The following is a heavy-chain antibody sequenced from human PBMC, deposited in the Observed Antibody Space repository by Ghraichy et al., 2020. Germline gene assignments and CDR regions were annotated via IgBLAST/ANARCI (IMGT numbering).Heavy chain of an antibody. D-gene: IGHD6-6*01. CDR1: GFTFSSYG. J-gene: IGHJ4*02. CDR2: IWYDGSNK. Sequence: GGSLRLSCAASGFTFSSYGMHWVRQAPGKGLEWLAVIWYDGSNKYYADSVKGRFTISRDNSKNTLYLQMNSLRAEDTAVYYCARGPLATDYWGQGTLVTVSS. V-gene: IGHV3-33*01. CDR3: ARGPLATDY.